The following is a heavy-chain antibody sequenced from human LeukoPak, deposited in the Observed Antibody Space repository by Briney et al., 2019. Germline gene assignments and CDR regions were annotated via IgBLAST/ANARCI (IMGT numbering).Heavy chain of an antibody. CDR2: IIPIFGTA. CDR1: GYTFTRYY. Sequence: GASVKVSCKAFGYTFTRYYMHWVRQAPGQGLEWMGGIIPIFGTANYAQKFQGRVTITADKSTSTAYMELSSLRSEDTAVYYCARVHSSIAVAGSGWFDPWGQGTLVTVSS. J-gene: IGHJ5*02. CDR3: ARVHSSIAVAGSGWFDP. V-gene: IGHV1-69*06. D-gene: IGHD6-19*01.